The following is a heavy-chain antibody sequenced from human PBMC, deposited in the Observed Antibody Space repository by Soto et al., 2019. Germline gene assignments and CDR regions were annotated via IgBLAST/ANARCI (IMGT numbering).Heavy chain of an antibody. CDR3: AKAGPAATPHYHYYRMDV. CDR2: ISGSGGST. J-gene: IGHJ6*02. V-gene: IGHV3-23*01. D-gene: IGHD2-2*01. Sequence: PGGSLRLSCAASGFTFSSYAMSWVRQAPGKGLEWVSAISGSGGSTYYADSVKGRFTISRDNSKNTLYLQMNSLRAEDTAVYYCAKAGPAATPHYHYYRMDVWGQGTTVIVSS. CDR1: GFTFSSYA.